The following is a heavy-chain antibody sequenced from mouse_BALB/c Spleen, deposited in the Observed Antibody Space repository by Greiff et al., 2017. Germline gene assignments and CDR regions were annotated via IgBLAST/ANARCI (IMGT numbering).Heavy chain of an antibody. Sequence: VKLVESGPGLVAPSQSLSITCTVSGFSLTSYGVHWVRQPPGKGLEWLGVIWAGGSTNYNSALMSRLSISKDNSKSQVFLKMNSLQTDDTAMYYCARDNYRYDDWFAYWGQGTLVTVSA. D-gene: IGHD2-14*01. CDR1: GFSLTSYG. J-gene: IGHJ3*01. V-gene: IGHV2-9*02. CDR3: ARDNYRYDDWFAY. CDR2: IWAGGST.